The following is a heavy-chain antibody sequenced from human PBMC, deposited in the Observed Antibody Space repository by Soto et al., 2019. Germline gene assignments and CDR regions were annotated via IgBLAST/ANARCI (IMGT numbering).Heavy chain of an antibody. Sequence: SVKVSCKASGGTFSSYTISWVRQAPGQGQEWMGRIIPILVIANYAQKFQGRVTITADKSTSTAYMELSSLRSEDTSVYYCARAIAVAGNGYFDLWGRGTLVTVSS. V-gene: IGHV1-69*02. CDR1: GGTFSSYT. J-gene: IGHJ2*01. CDR3: ARAIAVAGNGYFDL. CDR2: IIPILVIA. D-gene: IGHD6-19*01.